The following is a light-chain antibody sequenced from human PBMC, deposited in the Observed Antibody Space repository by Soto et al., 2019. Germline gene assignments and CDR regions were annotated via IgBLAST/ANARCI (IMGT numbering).Light chain of an antibody. V-gene: IGKV1-5*03. CDR3: QQRSNWAIT. CDR1: QSISSW. Sequence: DIRITQSPSTLSASVGYRVTITFXASQSISSWLAWYQQKPGKAPKLLIYKVSSLESGVPSRFSGSGSGTEFTLTISSLEPEDFAVYYCQQRSNWAITFGQGTRLEIK. CDR2: KVS. J-gene: IGKJ5*01.